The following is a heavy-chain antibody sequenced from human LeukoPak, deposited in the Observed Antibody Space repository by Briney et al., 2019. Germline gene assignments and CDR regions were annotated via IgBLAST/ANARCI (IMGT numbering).Heavy chain of an antibody. D-gene: IGHD5-12*01. V-gene: IGHV3-11*01. J-gene: IGHJ4*02. Sequence: GGSLRLSCAASGFTFSDYYMSWIRQAPGKGLEGVSDISSSGSTIYYADSVKGRFTISRDNAKNSLYLQMNSLRAEDTAVYYCASGRYSGYAGSFDYWGQGTLVTVSS. CDR2: ISSSGSTI. CDR3: ASGRYSGYAGSFDY. CDR1: GFTFSDYY.